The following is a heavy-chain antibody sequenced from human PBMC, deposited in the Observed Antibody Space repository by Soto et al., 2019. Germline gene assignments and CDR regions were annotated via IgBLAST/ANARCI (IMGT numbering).Heavy chain of an antibody. D-gene: IGHD3-9*01. CDR2: ISSSSSTR. V-gene: IGHV3-48*02. J-gene: IGHJ3*02. CDR3: ARWGGKYYDIFTGSRDDAFDI. Sequence: EVQLVESGGGWVQPGGSLRLSCAASGLTFSSYSMNWVRQAPGKGLEWVSYISSSSSTRYYAESVKGRFTISRDNAKNPLDLHMNSLRDEDSAVYYCARWGGKYYDIFTGSRDDAFDIWGQGTMVTVSS. CDR1: GLTFSSYS.